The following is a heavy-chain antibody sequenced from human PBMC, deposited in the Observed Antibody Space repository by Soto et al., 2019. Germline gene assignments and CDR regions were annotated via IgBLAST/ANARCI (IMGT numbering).Heavy chain of an antibody. D-gene: IGHD6-19*01. V-gene: IGHV3-30-3*01. CDR2: ILYDGTNK. CDR3: ARDRAVAGVSRSFDY. CDR1: GFTFSNYV. Sequence: QPGGSLRLSCAASGFTFSNYVMHWARQAPGKGLEWVAIILYDGTNKDYADSVKGRFTISRDNAKNTLYLQMNSLRSEDTAVYYCARDRAVAGVSRSFDYWGHGTLVTVSS. J-gene: IGHJ4*01.